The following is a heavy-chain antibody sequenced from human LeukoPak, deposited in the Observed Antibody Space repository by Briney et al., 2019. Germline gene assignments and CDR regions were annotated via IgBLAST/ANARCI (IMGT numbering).Heavy chain of an antibody. CDR3: ARAARWSSWSFDY. V-gene: IGHV4-59*11. Sequence: SETLSLTCTVSGCSISSHYWSWIRQPPGKGLEWIGYIYYSGSTNYNPSLKSRVTISVDTSKNQFSLKLSSVTAADTAVYYCARAARWSSWSFDYWGQGTLVTVFS. CDR1: GCSISSHY. D-gene: IGHD6-13*01. J-gene: IGHJ4*02. CDR2: IYYSGST.